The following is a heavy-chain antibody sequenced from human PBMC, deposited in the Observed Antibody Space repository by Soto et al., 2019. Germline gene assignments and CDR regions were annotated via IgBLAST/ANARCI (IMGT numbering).Heavy chain of an antibody. CDR2: IYYSGST. CDR1: DGTIRSYD. CDR3: ARHYEAAAGPDFDY. V-gene: IGHV4-59*01. Sequence: SETKSLTCTVSDGTIRSYDWSWIRQHPGKGLEWIGYIYYSGSTNYNPSLKSRVTISVDTSKNQFSLKLSSVTAADTAVYYCARHYEAAAGPDFDYWGQGTLVTVSS. J-gene: IGHJ4*02. D-gene: IGHD6-13*01.